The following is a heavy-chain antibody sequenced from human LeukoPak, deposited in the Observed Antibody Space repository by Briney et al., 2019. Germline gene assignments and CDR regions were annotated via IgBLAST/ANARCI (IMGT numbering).Heavy chain of an antibody. J-gene: IGHJ5*02. CDR1: GGSISSSSHY. CDR3: ARAGIAAAGNRWFDP. CDR2: MYYRGST. V-gene: IGHV4-39*07. Sequence: SETLSLTCTVSGGSISSSSHYWGWIRQPPGKGLEWIGSMYYRGSTYHNPSLKSRVTISVDTSKNQFSLKLSSVTAADTAVYYCARAGIAAAGNRWFDPWGQGTLVTVSS. D-gene: IGHD6-13*01.